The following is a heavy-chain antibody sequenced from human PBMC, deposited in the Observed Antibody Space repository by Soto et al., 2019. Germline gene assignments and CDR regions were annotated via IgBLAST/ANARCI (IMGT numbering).Heavy chain of an antibody. J-gene: IGHJ5*02. D-gene: IGHD3-22*01. CDR3: ARGNMIVVVRSPWSDP. CDR2: IYYSGST. CDR1: GGSVSSGSYY. Sequence: SETLSLTCTVSGGSVSSGSYYWSWIRQPPGKGLEWIGYIYYSGSTNYNPSLKSRVTISVDTSKNQFSLKLSSVTAADTAVYYCARGNMIVVVRSPWSDPWGQGTLVTVSS. V-gene: IGHV4-61*01.